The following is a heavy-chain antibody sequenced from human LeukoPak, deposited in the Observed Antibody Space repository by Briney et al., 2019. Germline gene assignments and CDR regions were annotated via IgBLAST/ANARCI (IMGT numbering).Heavy chain of an antibody. Sequence: GASVKVSCKASGGTFSSYAISWVRQAPGQGLEWMGGIIPIFGTANYAQKFQSRVTITTDESTSTAYMELSSLRSEDTAVYYCASGSYLVAFDYWGQGTLVTVSS. CDR3: ASGSYLVAFDY. CDR1: GGTFSSYA. CDR2: IIPIFGTA. D-gene: IGHD1-26*01. J-gene: IGHJ4*02. V-gene: IGHV1-69*05.